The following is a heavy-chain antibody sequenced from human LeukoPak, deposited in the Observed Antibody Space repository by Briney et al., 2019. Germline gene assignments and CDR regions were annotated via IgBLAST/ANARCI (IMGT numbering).Heavy chain of an antibody. CDR3: AGPYCTNGVCYGSLGYYYSMDV. Sequence: GASVKVSCKASGGTFSSYAISWVRQAPGQGLEWMGGIIPIFGTANYAQKFQGRVTITTDESTSTAYMELSSLRSEDTAVYYCAGPYCTNGVCYGSLGYYYSMDVWGKGTTVTVSS. CDR2: IIPIFGTA. J-gene: IGHJ6*03. D-gene: IGHD2-8*01. V-gene: IGHV1-69*05. CDR1: GGTFSSYA.